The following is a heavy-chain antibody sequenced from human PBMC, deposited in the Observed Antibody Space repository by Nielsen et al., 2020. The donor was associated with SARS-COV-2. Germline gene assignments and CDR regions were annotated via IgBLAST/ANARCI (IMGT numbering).Heavy chain of an antibody. V-gene: IGHV3-30-3*01. CDR3: ARSPPLGGLLGFFDF. J-gene: IGHJ4*02. CDR1: GFNFRDYA. CDR2: ISYDGSKE. Sequence: GESLKISCVASGFNFRDYAFHWVRQAPGKGLEWVAVISYDGSKEYYVDSVKGRFTISRDNSKDTLHLQMSRLRPEDTAVYHCARSPPLGGLLGFFDFWGQGTVVTVSS. D-gene: IGHD3-16*01.